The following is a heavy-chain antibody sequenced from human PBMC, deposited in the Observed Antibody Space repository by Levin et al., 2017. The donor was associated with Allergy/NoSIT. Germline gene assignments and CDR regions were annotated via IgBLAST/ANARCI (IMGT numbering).Heavy chain of an antibody. CDR2: INPSGGST. CDR1: GYTFTSYY. J-gene: IGHJ6*02. D-gene: IGHD6-13*01. Sequence: ASVKVSCKASGYTFTSYYMHWVRQAPGQGLEWMGIINPSGGSTSYAQKFQGRVTMTRDTSTSTVYMELSSLRSEDTAVYYCARVRAAAGRLGYYYYGMDVWGQGTTVTVSS. CDR3: ARVRAAAGRLGYYYYGMDV. V-gene: IGHV1-46*01.